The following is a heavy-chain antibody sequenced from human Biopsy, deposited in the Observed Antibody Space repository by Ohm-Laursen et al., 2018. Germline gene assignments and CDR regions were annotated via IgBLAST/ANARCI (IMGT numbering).Heavy chain of an antibody. CDR1: SYTFTDYN. CDR2: INCKTGAT. D-gene: IGHD2-8*01. J-gene: IGHJ4*02. V-gene: IGHV1-2*02. CDR3: ARDPLNGHKHFDY. Sequence: SVKVSCKAPSYTFTDYNIHWMRQAPGQGLEWLGYINCKTGATNYAQKFQGTVTMTRGTSISTAYLALGSLRSADTAIYYCARDPLNGHKHFDYWGQGSLVTVSS.